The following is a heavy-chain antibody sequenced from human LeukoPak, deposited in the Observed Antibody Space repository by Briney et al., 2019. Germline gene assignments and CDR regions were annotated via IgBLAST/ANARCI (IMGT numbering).Heavy chain of an antibody. CDR3: ARDEVATISDY. Sequence: PGGSLRLSCAASGFTFSSYAMHWVRQAPGKGLEWVAVISYDGSNKYYADSVKGRFTISRDNSKNTLYLQMNSLRAEDTAAYYCARDEVATISDYWGQGTLVTVSS. CDR1: GFTFSSYA. J-gene: IGHJ4*02. D-gene: IGHD5-12*01. V-gene: IGHV3-30-3*01. CDR2: ISYDGSNK.